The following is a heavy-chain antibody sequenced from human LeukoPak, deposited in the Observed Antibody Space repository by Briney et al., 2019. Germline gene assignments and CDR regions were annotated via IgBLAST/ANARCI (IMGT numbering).Heavy chain of an antibody. CDR2: ISGSGGST. CDR3: AKGPSGSYYGFDM. V-gene: IGHV3-23*01. J-gene: IGHJ3*02. CDR1: GFTFSSYV. Sequence: SGGSLRLSCAASGFTFSSYVMSWVRQAPGKGLEWVSAISGSGGSTYFPDSVKGRFTISRDNSKNTLYLQMNSLRAEDTAVYYCAKGPSGSYYGFDMWGQGTMVTVSS. D-gene: IGHD3-10*01.